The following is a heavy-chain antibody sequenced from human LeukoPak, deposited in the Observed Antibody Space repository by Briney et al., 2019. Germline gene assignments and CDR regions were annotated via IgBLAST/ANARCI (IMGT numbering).Heavy chain of an antibody. CDR1: WFNFRSYG. CDR3: ARPLRYCSSTSCYYFDY. D-gene: IGHD2-2*01. J-gene: IGHJ4*02. CDR2: ISYYGSNK. Sequence: GSLKLSFSGPWFNFRSYGIALVRQGPSQGLEGGAGISYYGSNKYYADSVKGRFTISRDNSKNTLYLQMNSLRAEDTAVYYCARPLRYCSSTSCYYFDYWGQGTLVTVSS. V-gene: IGHV3-30*04.